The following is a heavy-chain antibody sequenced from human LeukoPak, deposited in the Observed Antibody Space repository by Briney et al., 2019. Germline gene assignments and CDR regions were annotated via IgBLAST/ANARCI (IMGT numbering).Heavy chain of an antibody. Sequence: PSETLSLTCTVSGGSFSNRNYYWGWIRQPPGKGLEWIASIYYSGSTFYNPSLKSRVTISVDTSRNQFSLKLSSVAAADTAVYYCARRPFGGDYWGQGTLVTVSS. D-gene: IGHD3-10*01. V-gene: IGHV4-39*07. J-gene: IGHJ4*02. CDR1: GGSFSNRNYY. CDR3: ARRPFGGDY. CDR2: IYYSGST.